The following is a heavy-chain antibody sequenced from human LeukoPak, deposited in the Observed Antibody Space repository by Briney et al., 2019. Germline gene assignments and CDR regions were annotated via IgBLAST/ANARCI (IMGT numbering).Heavy chain of an antibody. CDR3: AKSSMIGTIFGA. Sequence: GGSLRLSCAASGFTFDDYAMHWVRQAPGKGLEWVSGISWNSGSIGYADSVKGRFTISRDNAKNSLYLQMNSLRAEDTALYYCAKSSMIGTIFGAWGQGTLVAVSS. D-gene: IGHD3-3*01. CDR2: ISWNSGSI. V-gene: IGHV3-9*01. CDR1: GFTFDDYA. J-gene: IGHJ5*02.